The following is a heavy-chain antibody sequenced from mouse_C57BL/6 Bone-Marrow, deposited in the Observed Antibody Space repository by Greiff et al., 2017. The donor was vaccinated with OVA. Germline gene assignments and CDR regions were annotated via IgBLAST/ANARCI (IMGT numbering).Heavy chain of an antibody. Sequence: VQLQQPGAELVRPGTSVKLSCKASGYTFTSYWMHWVKQRPGQGLEWIGVIDPSDSYTNYNQKFKGKATLTVDTSASTAYMQLSSLTSEDSAVYYCARDGYYPFAYWGQGTLVTVSA. CDR3: ARDGYYPFAY. D-gene: IGHD2-3*01. J-gene: IGHJ3*01. CDR1: GYTFTSYW. V-gene: IGHV1-59*01. CDR2: IDPSDSYT.